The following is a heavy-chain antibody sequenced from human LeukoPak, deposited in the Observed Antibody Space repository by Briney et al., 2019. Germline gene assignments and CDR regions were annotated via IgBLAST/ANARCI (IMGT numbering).Heavy chain of an antibody. D-gene: IGHD1-14*01. CDR3: ARGGTFYRRTLLNYFDY. CDR1: GCTFSTYA. J-gene: IGHJ4*02. Sequence: SVKVSCKASGCTFSTYAISWVRQAPGQGLEWMGGIIPISGTANYAQKFQRRVTFTTDESTNTAYMELSSLRSEDTAVYYCARGGTFYRRTLLNYFDYWGQGSLVTVSS. V-gene: IGHV1-69*05. CDR2: IIPISGTA.